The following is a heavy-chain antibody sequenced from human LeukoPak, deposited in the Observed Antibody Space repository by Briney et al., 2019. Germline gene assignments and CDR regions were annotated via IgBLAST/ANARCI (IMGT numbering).Heavy chain of an antibody. CDR3: ASQQQLVLLDWFDP. CDR1: GGSFSGYY. D-gene: IGHD6-13*01. Sequence: SETLSLTCAVYGGSFSGYYWSWIRQPPGKGMEWIGEINHSGSTNYNPSLKSRVTISVDTSKNQFSLKLSSVTAADTAVYYCASQQQLVLLDWFDPWGQGTLVTVSS. CDR2: INHSGST. J-gene: IGHJ5*02. V-gene: IGHV4-34*01.